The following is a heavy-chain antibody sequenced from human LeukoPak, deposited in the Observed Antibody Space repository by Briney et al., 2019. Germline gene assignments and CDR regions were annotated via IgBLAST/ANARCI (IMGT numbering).Heavy chain of an antibody. Sequence: ASVKVSCKASGYSFTAFYIHWVRQAPGQGLEWMGWIHPRSGETNYAYKFRGRVTMTRDTSISTTYMDLGSLGSDDTAVYYCARDGEYGTGSYYRACFDYWGQGTLVTVSS. CDR1: GYSFTAFY. CDR3: ARDGEYGTGSYYRACFDY. D-gene: IGHD3-10*01. CDR2: IHPRSGET. V-gene: IGHV1-2*02. J-gene: IGHJ4*02.